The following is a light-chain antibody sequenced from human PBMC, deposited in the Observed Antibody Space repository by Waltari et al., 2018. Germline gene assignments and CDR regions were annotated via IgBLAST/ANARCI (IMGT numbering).Light chain of an antibody. J-gene: IGKJ4*01. CDR3: QQYGTSTLT. V-gene: IGKV1-39*01. Sequence: DIQMTQSPSSLSASIGDRVTITCRASQTISHFLNWYQQKPGKAPKLLVYLASNLQSGVPSKFSGRGSGTDFTLTISRLEPEDFAVYYCQQYGTSTLTFGGGTKVEIK. CDR1: QTISHF. CDR2: LAS.